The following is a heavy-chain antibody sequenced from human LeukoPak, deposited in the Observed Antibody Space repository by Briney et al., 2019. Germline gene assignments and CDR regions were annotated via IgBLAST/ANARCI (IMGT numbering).Heavy chain of an antibody. J-gene: IGHJ6*02. CDR2: ISSSSSYI. V-gene: IGHV3-21*01. CDR1: GFTFSSYS. D-gene: IGHD6-19*01. Sequence: GGSLRLSCAASGFTFSSYSMNWVRQAPGKGLEWVSSISSSSSYIYYADSVKGRFTISRDNAKNSLYLQMNSLRAEDTAVYYCARDLISSGSFYGMDVWGQGTTVTVSS. CDR3: ARDLISSGSFYGMDV.